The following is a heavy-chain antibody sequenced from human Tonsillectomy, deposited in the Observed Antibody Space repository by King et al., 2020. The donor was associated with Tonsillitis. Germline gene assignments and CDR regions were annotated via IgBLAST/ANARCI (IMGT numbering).Heavy chain of an antibody. CDR3: AKDKDCSSTSCYPDYYYYGMDV. V-gene: IGHV3-23*04. D-gene: IGHD2-2*01. Sequence: VQLVESGGGLVQPGGSLRLSCAASGFTFSSYAMSWVRKAPGKGLEWVSAISGSGGSTYYADSVKGRFTISRDNSKNTLYLQMNSLRAEDTAVYYCAKDKDCSSTSCYPDYYYYGMDVWGQGTTVTDSS. CDR1: GFTFSSYA. CDR2: ISGSGGST. J-gene: IGHJ6*02.